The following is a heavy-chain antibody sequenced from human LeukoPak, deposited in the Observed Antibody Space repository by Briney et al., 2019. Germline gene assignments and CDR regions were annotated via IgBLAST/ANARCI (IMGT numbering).Heavy chain of an antibody. Sequence: PSETLSLTCAVYGGSFSGYYWSWIRQPPGKGLEWIGEINHSGSTNYNPSLKSRVTISVDTSKNQFSLELSSVTAADTGVYYCARLLKASGVVVAAATVRAFDIWGQGTMVTVSS. D-gene: IGHD2-15*01. CDR3: ARLLKASGVVVAAATVRAFDI. CDR1: GGSFSGYY. V-gene: IGHV4-34*01. J-gene: IGHJ3*02. CDR2: INHSGST.